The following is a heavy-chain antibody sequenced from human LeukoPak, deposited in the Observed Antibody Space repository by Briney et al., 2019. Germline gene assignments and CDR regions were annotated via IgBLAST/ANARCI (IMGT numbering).Heavy chain of an antibody. CDR2: ISDDGSYA. CDR3: ARTMCRGPVGHFDY. V-gene: IGHV3-11*03. CDR1: GLTYRNYY. J-gene: IGHJ4*02. D-gene: IGHD1-26*01. Sequence: GGSLRLSCAASGLTYRNYYFSWVRQAPGKGLEWISYISDDGSYANYADSVRGRFTISRDNAKNSLFLQMNSLRVEDTAVYYCARTMCRGPVGHFDYWGQGTLVTVSS.